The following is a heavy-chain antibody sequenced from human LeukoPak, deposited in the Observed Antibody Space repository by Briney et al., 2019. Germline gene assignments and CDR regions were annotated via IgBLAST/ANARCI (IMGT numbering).Heavy chain of an antibody. CDR3: ARYLTSIDY. CDR1: GYTFTCYY. CDR2: INPKSGGT. J-gene: IGHJ4*02. D-gene: IGHD1-20*01. V-gene: IGHV1-2*06. Sequence: ASVKVSCKTSGYTFTCYYIHWVRQAPGQGPEWMGRINPKSGGTNYAQKFQGRVTMTRDTSITTAYMELSGLRLDDTAVYYCARYLTSIDYWGQGTLVTVSS.